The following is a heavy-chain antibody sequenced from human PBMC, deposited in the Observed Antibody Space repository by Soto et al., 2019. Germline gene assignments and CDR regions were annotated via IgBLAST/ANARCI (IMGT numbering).Heavy chain of an antibody. V-gene: IGHV4-31*03. CDR3: ARGLERLVTHLNWFDP. CDR1: GGSISSGGYY. D-gene: IGHD1-1*01. CDR2: IYYSGST. J-gene: IGHJ5*02. Sequence: QVQLQESGPGLVKPSQTLSLTCTVSGGSISSGGYYWSWIRQHPGKGLEWIGYIYYSGSTYYNPSLKSRVTMSVDTSKNQFSLKLSSVTAADTAVYYCARGLERLVTHLNWFDPWGQGTLVTVSS.